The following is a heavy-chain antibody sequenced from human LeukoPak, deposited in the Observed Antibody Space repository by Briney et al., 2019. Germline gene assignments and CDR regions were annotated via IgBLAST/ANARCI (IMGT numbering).Heavy chain of an antibody. CDR3: ARAKAGVATHYYYYMDV. J-gene: IGHJ6*03. V-gene: IGHV3-21*01. D-gene: IGHD5-12*01. CDR1: GFTFSSYG. Sequence: PGGSLRLSCAASGFTFSSYGMNWVRQAPGKGLEWVSSISSSSSYIYYADSVKGRFTISRDNAKNSLYLQMNSLRAEDTAVYYCARAKAGVATHYYYYMDVWGKGTTVTVSS. CDR2: ISSSSSYI.